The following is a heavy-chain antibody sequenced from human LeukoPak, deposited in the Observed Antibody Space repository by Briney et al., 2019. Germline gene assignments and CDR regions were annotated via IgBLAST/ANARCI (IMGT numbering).Heavy chain of an antibody. J-gene: IGHJ4*02. D-gene: IGHD5-12*01. CDR3: ARGTFGSGYDPFDY. Sequence: SESLSLTCTVSADTISSYYWSWIRQPPGKGLEWICYIYYSGSTNYNPSLKSRVTISVDTSRNQFSLNLSSVTAADTAVYYCARGTFGSGYDPFDYWGQGTPVTVSS. V-gene: IGHV4-59*01. CDR1: ADTISSYY. CDR2: IYYSGST.